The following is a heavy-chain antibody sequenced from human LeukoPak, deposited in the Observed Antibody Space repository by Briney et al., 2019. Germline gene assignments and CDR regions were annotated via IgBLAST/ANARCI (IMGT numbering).Heavy chain of an antibody. CDR1: GGSISSYS. Sequence: SETLSLTCIVSGGSISSYSWNWIRQSPGKGLEWVGYISHSGTTSYNSSLKSRVTISVDTSKNQLSLKLSSVTAADTAVYYCARLRLRYTRNGDSTSYEVFDIWGQGTVVTVSS. J-gene: IGHJ3*02. D-gene: IGHD2-21*01. CDR2: ISHSGTT. V-gene: IGHV4-59*08. CDR3: ARLRLRYTRNGDSTSYEVFDI.